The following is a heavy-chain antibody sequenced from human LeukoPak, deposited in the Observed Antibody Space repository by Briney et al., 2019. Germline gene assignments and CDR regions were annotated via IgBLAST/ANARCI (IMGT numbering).Heavy chain of an antibody. CDR1: GFTFSSYA. D-gene: IGHD6-19*01. CDR2: ISGSGGST. Sequence: GGSLRLSCAASGFTFSSYAMSWVRQAPGKGLEWVSAISGSGGSTYYADSVKGRFTISRDNAKNSLYLQMNSLRAEDTAVYYCARGKYSSGWFDYWGQGTLVTVSS. V-gene: IGHV3-23*01. CDR3: ARGKYSSGWFDY. J-gene: IGHJ4*02.